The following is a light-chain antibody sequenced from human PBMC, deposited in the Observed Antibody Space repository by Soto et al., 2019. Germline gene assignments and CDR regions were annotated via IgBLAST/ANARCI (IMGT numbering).Light chain of an antibody. Sequence: DIQMTQSPSTLSASVGDRVTITCRASQSISSWLAWYQQKPGKAPKLLIYDASSLESGVPSRFSGSGSGTEFTLTISSLQPDDFATYYCQQYNSIPVYTFGQGTKLEIK. J-gene: IGKJ2*01. CDR1: QSISSW. V-gene: IGKV1-5*01. CDR2: DAS. CDR3: QQYNSIPVYT.